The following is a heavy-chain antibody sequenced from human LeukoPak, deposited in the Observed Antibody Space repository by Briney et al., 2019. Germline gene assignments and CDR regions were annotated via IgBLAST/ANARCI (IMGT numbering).Heavy chain of an antibody. J-gene: IGHJ5*02. D-gene: IGHD2-21*02. Sequence: GSAVHVSCKASGYTFTWYYMHGVRQAPGQGLDWMGWINPNSGGTNYAQKFQGRVTMPRDTSISTAYMELSTLRPDDTAVYYCARSMVVTAPPVGWFDPWGQGNLVTVSS. CDR1: GYTFTWYY. CDR3: ARSMVVTAPPVGWFDP. CDR2: INPNSGGT. V-gene: IGHV1-2*02.